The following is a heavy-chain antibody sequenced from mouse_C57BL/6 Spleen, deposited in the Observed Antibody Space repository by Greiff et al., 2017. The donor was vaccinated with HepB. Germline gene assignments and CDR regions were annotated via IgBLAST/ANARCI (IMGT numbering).Heavy chain of an antibody. CDR2: ISDGGSYT. CDR1: GFTFSSYA. V-gene: IGHV5-4*03. J-gene: IGHJ1*03. CDR3: ARTAGWYFDV. Sequence: EVKLMESGGGLVKPGGSLKLSCAASGFTFSSYAMSWVRQTPEKRLEWVATISDGGSYTYYPDNVKGRFTISRDNAKNNLYLQMSHLKSEDTAMYYCARTAGWYFDVWGTGTTVTVSS.